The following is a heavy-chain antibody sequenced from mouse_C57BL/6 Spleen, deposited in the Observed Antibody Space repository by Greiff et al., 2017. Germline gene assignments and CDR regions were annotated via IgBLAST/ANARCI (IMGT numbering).Heavy chain of an antibody. CDR2: IDPNSGGT. D-gene: IGHD2-3*01. CDR1: GYTFTSYW. V-gene: IGHV1-72*01. Sequence: QVQLQQPGAELVKPGASVKLSCKASGYTFTSYWMHWVKQRPGRGLEWIGRIDPNSGGTKYNETFKSKATLTVDKPSITAYMQLSILTSEAAAFYYCARAYDGYYDYFDYWGQGTTLTVSS. CDR3: ARAYDGYYDYFDY. J-gene: IGHJ2*01.